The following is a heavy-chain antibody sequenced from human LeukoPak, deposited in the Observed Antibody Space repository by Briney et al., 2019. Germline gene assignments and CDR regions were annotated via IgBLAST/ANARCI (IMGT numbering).Heavy chain of an antibody. CDR1: GFTFSNYG. J-gene: IGHJ4*02. Sequence: GGSLRLSCVASGFTFSNYGMNWVRQAPGKGLEWVSGIVGSGVTTYYADSVKGRFTISRDNSKNTLYLHMNGLRVEDTAIYYCAREERWIQFNYWGQGTLVTVSS. CDR3: AREERWIQFNY. CDR2: IVGSGVTT. V-gene: IGHV3-23*01. D-gene: IGHD5-18*01.